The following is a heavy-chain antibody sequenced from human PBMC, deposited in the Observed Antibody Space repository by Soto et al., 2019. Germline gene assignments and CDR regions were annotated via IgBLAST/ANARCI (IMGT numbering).Heavy chain of an antibody. V-gene: IGHV4-31*03. CDR1: GDSISSGGYY. J-gene: IGHJ6*02. Sequence: QVQLQESGPGLVKPSQTLSLTCTVSGDSISSGGYYWGWIRQHPGKGLEWIGYIYYSGNTYYNPSLKSRVTISVDTSKNQLSLRLSSVTAADTAVYYCARDALNPIAMDVWGQGTTVTVSS. CDR3: ARDALNPIAMDV. CDR2: IYYSGNT.